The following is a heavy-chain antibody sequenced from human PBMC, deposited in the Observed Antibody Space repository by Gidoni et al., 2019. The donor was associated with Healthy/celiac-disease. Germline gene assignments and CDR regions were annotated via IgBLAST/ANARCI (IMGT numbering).Heavy chain of an antibody. D-gene: IGHD3-10*01. V-gene: IGHV3-7*03. CDR1: GFTLSSYL. CDR2: INQDGSTN. Sequence: EVQLVESGGGWVQPGGSLRLTSAASGFTLSSYLMSWVRQAPGRGRELVANINQDGSTNYYVDSVTGLFTISRDNAKNSLYLQMNSLRAEDTAVYYCATDSRDYYGSGSRTDYWGQGTLVTVSS. CDR3: ATDSRDYYGSGSRTDY. J-gene: IGHJ4*02.